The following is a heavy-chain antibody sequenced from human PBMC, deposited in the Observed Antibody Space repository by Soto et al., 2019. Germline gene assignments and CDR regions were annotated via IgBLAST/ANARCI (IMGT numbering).Heavy chain of an antibody. Sequence: SETLSLTCTVSGGSISSGGYYWSWIRQHPGKGLEWIGYVYYSGSTYYNPSLKSRVTISVDTSKNQFSLKLSSVTAADTAVYYCARSMITFGGVIVMFDYWGQGTLVTVSS. J-gene: IGHJ4*02. CDR2: VYYSGST. V-gene: IGHV4-31*03. D-gene: IGHD3-16*02. CDR3: ARSMITFGGVIVMFDY. CDR1: GGSISSGGYY.